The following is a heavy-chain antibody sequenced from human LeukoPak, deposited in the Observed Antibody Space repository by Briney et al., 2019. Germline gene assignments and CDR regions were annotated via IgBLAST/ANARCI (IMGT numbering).Heavy chain of an antibody. CDR2: SNPNSGGT. J-gene: IGHJ4*02. D-gene: IGHD5-18*01. CDR3: ARESPVGIQLWYDY. CDR1: GYTFTGYY. Sequence: ASVTVSCKASGYTFTGYYMHWVRQAPGQGLEWMGWSNPNSGGTNYAQKFQGRVTMTRDTSISTAYMELSRLRSDATAVYYCARESPVGIQLWYDYWGQGTLVTVSS. V-gene: IGHV1-2*02.